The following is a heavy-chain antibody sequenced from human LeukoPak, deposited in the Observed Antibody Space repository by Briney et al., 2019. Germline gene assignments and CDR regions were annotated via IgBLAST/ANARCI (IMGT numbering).Heavy chain of an antibody. V-gene: IGHV1-2*02. Sequence: GASVKVSCKASGYTFTGYDMHWVRQAPGQGLEWMGWINPNSGGTNYAQKFQGRVTMTRDTSISTAYMELSRLRSDDTAVYYCAGHHCSGGSCYFDYWGQGTLVTVSS. CDR1: GYTFTGYD. CDR3: AGHHCSGGSCYFDY. CDR2: INPNSGGT. D-gene: IGHD2-15*01. J-gene: IGHJ4*02.